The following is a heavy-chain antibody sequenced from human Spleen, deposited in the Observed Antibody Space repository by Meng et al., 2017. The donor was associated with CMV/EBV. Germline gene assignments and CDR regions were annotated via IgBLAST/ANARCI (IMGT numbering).Heavy chain of an antibody. V-gene: IGHV5-51*01. D-gene: IGHD1-1*01. CDR2: IYPGDSDT. J-gene: IGHJ3*01. Sequence: GESLKISCKGSGYSFTTYWIGWVRQMPGKGLEWMGVIYPGDSDTRYSPSFQGQVTISADKSISTAYLQWSSLKASDTAIYYCARPRDTGTYIDAFDLWGQGTMVTVSS. CDR3: ARPRDTGTYIDAFDL. CDR1: GYSFTTYW.